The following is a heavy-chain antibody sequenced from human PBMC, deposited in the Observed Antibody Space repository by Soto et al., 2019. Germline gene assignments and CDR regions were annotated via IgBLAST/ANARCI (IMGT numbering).Heavy chain of an antibody. CDR3: ATGGAYCGGDCYPHPLDC. CDR1: GGSISSYY. J-gene: IGHJ4*02. CDR2: IYYSGST. Sequence: PSETLSLTCTVSGGSISSYYWSWIRQPPGKGLEWIGYIYYSGSTNYNPSLKSRVTISVDTSKNHFSLKLSSVTAADTAVYYCATGGAYCGGDCYPHPLDCWGQGTQVTVSS. V-gene: IGHV4-59*01. D-gene: IGHD2-21*02.